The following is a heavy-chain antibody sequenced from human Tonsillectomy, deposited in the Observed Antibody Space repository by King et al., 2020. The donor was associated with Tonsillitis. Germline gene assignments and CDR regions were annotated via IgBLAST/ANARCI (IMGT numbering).Heavy chain of an antibody. CDR1: GFTFSSYS. J-gene: IGHJ6*02. CDR2: ISSSSSYI. D-gene: IGHD5-24*01. CDR3: ASESGFRWLQLDYYGMDV. Sequence: VQLVESGGGLVKPGGSLRLSCAASGFTFSSYSMNWVRQAPGKGLEWVSSISSSSSYIYYAVSVKGRFTISRDNAKNSLYLQMNSLRAEDTAVYYCASESGFRWLQLDYYGMDVWGQGTTVTVSS. V-gene: IGHV3-21*01.